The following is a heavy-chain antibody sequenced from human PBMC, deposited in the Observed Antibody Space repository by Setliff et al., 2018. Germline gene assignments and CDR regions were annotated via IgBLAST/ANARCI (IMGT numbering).Heavy chain of an antibody. CDR1: GGSFSGYY. CDR2: INHSGST. J-gene: IGHJ6*02. Sequence: SETLSLTCAVYGGSFSGYYWSWIRQPPGKGLEWIGEINHSGSTNYNPSLKSRVTISVDTSKNQFSLKLSSVTAADTAVYYCARGFRFGERIVRHGMDVWGQGTTVTVSS. CDR3: ARGFRFGERIVRHGMDV. V-gene: IGHV4-34*01. D-gene: IGHD3-10*01.